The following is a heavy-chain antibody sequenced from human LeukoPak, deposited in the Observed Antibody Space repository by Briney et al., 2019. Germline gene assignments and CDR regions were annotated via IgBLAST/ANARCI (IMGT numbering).Heavy chain of an antibody. CDR2: ISYDGSNK. D-gene: IGHD6-19*01. J-gene: IGHJ6*02. Sequence: GGSLRLSCAASGFTFSSYGMHWVRQAPGKGLEWVAVISYDGSNKYYADSVKGRFTISRDNSKNTLYLQMNSLRAEDTAVYYCAKDLRRYSSGWYGYYYYGMDVWGQGTTVTVSS. CDR3: AKDLRRYSSGWYGYYYYGMDV. V-gene: IGHV3-30*18. CDR1: GFTFSSYG.